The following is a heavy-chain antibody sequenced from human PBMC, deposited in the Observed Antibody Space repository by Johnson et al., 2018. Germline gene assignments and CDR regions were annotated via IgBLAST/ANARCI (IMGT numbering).Heavy chain of an antibody. V-gene: IGHV3-48*01. CDR2: LSSSSSTI. J-gene: IGHJ6*03. CDR3: ARGLTYYDDSSGYAYMDV. CDR1: GFTFSSYS. Sequence: VQLVEAGGGLVQPGGSLRLSCAASGFTFSSYSMNWVRQAPGTGLEWVSYLSSSSSTISYADSVKGRFTISRANAKNSLHLQMNSLRAEDTAVYSCARGLTYYDDSSGYAYMDVWGKGTTVTVSS. D-gene: IGHD3-22*01.